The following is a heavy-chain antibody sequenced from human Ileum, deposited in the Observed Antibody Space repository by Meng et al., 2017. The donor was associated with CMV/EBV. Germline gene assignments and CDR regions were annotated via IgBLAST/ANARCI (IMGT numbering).Heavy chain of an antibody. Sequence: GGSLRLSCAASGFSFSSYWMNWVRQAPGKGLEWVAKIKQDGSEKYYVDSVKGRFTISRDNAKNSLYLQMNSLRAEDTAVYSCARPSPYVYSSPGVWGQGTTVTVSS. J-gene: IGHJ6*02. CDR2: IKQDGSEK. CDR3: ARPSPYVYSSPGV. V-gene: IGHV3-7*01. D-gene: IGHD6-19*01. CDR1: GFSFSSYW.